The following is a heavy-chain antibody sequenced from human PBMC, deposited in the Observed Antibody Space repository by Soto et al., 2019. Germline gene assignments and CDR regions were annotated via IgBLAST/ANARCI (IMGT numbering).Heavy chain of an antibody. Sequence: PSETLSLTCTVSGGSISRGDYYWGWIRHAPGKGLVRIGYIYYSGSTYYNPSLKSRVTISVDTSKNQFSLKLSSVTAADTAVYYCARAPQYYYDSSGYYYYYGMDVWGQRTTVTVSS. V-gene: IGHV4-30-4*01. J-gene: IGHJ6*02. CDR2: IYYSGST. CDR1: GGSISRGDYY. CDR3: ARAPQYYYDSSGYYYYYGMDV. D-gene: IGHD3-22*01.